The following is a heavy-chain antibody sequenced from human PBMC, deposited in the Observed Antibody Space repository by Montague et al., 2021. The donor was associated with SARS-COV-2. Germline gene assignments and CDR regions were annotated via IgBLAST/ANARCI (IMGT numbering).Heavy chain of an antibody. Sequence: SETLSLTCIASGGFISDSYYWAWIRQAPGKGLEWLGSLYRSGSVYSNPSLKSRVSISVDKSKNHFSLRLTSATAAETAVYYCVRGAEEAHFAMDVWGQGTTVTVSS. D-gene: IGHD3-10*01. CDR1: GGFISDSYY. V-gene: IGHV4-39*02. J-gene: IGHJ6*02. CDR3: VRGAEEAHFAMDV. CDR2: LYRSGSV.